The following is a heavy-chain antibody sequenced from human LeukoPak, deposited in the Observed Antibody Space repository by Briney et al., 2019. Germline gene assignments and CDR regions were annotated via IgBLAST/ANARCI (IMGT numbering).Heavy chain of an antibody. J-gene: IGHJ4*02. CDR3: ARRDYVWGSYRPFDY. D-gene: IGHD3-16*02. CDR1: GGSFSGYY. CDR2: INHSGST. V-gene: IGHV4-34*01. Sequence: PSETLSLTCAVYGGSFSGYYGSWIRQPPGKGLEWIGEINHSGSTNYNPSLKSRVTISVDTSKNQFSLNLSSVTAADTAVYYCARRDYVWGSYRPFDYWGQGTLVTVSS.